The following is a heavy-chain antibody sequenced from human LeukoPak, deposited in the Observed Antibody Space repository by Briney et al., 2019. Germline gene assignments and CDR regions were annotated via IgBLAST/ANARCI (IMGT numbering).Heavy chain of an antibody. V-gene: IGHV3-7*03. D-gene: IGHD6-6*01. CDR3: ARSSYSSSSSV. CDR2: IKQDGSEK. Sequence: PGGSLRLSCAASGFTFSSYWMSWVRQAPGKGLEWVANIKQDGSEKYYVDSVKGRFTISRDNAKNSLYLQINSLRAEDTAVYYCARSSYSSSSSVWGQGTVVTVSS. J-gene: IGHJ3*01. CDR1: GFTFSSYW.